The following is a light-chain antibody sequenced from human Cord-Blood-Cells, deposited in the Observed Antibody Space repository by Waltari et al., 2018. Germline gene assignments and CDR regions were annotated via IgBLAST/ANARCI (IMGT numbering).Light chain of an antibody. J-gene: IGKJ5*01. V-gene: IGKV1-27*01. CDR1: QGISNY. Sequence: DIQMTQSPSSMSASVGDRVTITCRASQGISNYLAWYQQKPGKVPKLLIYAASTLQSGVPSRFSGSGSGTDFTLTISSLQPEDVATYYCQKCNSAITFGQGTRLEIK. CDR3: QKCNSAIT. CDR2: AAS.